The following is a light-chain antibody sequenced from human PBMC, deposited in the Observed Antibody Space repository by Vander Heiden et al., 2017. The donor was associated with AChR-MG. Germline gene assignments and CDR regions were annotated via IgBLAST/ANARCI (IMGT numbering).Light chain of an antibody. J-gene: IGKJ4*01. V-gene: IGKV1-27*01. CDR3: QQCNSAPLT. CDR1: QGISNF. CDR2: AAS. Sequence: DIQMTPSPSSLSASVGDRVTITCRASQGISNFLNWYQQKPGKVPKLLIYAASTLQTGVPSRVSGSGSGTDFTLTISRLQPEDFATYYCQQCNSAPLTFGAGTKVEI.